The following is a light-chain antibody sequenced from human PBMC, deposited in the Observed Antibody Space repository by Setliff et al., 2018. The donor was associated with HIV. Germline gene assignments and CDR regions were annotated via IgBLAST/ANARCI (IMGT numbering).Light chain of an antibody. CDR1: KLGDKY. Sequence: SYELTQPPSVSVSPGQTASITCSGDKLGDKYACWYQQKPGQSPVLVIYQDIKRPSGIPERFSGSNSGNTATLTISRTQAMDEADYYCQAWNSSIYVFGTGTKVTV. CDR2: QDI. CDR3: QAWNSSIYV. J-gene: IGLJ1*01. V-gene: IGLV3-1*01.